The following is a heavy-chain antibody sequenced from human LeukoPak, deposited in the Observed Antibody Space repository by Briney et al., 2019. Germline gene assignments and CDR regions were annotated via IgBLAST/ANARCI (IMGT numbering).Heavy chain of an antibody. CDR3: ARDKTAYPSNCHY. J-gene: IGHJ4*02. CDR1: GFTFSSYW. D-gene: IGHD2-21*02. Sequence: GGSLRLSCAASGFTFSSYWMSWVRQAPGKGLEWVANIQQDGSDKYYVDSVKGRFTISRDNAKNSLYLQMNSLRAEDTAVYYCARDKTAYPSNCHYWGQGHLVTVSS. CDR2: IQQDGSDK. V-gene: IGHV3-7*01.